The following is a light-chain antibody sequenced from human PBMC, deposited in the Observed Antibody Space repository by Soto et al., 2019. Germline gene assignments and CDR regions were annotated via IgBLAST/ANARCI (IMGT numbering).Light chain of an antibody. CDR3: QQSLSTLLT. Sequence: EIEMTQSPATLSLAPGERVTLSCRASESVSTNLAWYQQKAGQAPRLLIYGASTRATGIPARFSGSGSGTDFTLTISSLQPEDVATYYCQQSLSTLLTFGGGTKVDIK. CDR1: ESVSTN. CDR2: GAS. J-gene: IGKJ4*01. V-gene: IGKV3-15*01.